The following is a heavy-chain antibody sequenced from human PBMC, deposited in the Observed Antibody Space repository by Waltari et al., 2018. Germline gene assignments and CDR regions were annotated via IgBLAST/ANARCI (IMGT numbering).Heavy chain of an antibody. CDR1: GFTFSSYG. Sequence: QVQLVESGGGVVQPGRSLRLSCAASGFTFSSYGMHWVRQAPGKGLEGVEVIWEDGRNKYYADSVKGRFTISRDNSKNTLYLKMNSLRAEDTAVYYCARLATRGLRLTYFDYWGQGTLVTVSS. D-gene: IGHD5-12*01. CDR3: ARLATRGLRLTYFDY. J-gene: IGHJ4*02. V-gene: IGHV3-33*01. CDR2: IWEDGRNK.